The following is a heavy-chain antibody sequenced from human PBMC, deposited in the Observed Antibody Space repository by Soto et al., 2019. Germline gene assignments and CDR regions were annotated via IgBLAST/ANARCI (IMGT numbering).Heavy chain of an antibody. CDR2: INPGGGST. Sequence: ASVKVSCKASGYTFTTYYMHWVRQAPGQGLEWMGIINPGGGSTSYAQKFQGRVTMTRDTSTSTVYMELSSLRSEDTAVYYCARVYCSGGSCYGIDYWGQGTLVTVSS. V-gene: IGHV1-46*01. CDR1: GYTFTTYY. D-gene: IGHD2-15*01. CDR3: ARVYCSGGSCYGIDY. J-gene: IGHJ4*02.